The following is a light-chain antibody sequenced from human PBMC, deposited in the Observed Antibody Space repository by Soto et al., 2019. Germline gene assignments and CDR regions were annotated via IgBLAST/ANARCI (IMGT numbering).Light chain of an antibody. Sequence: EIVLTQSPATLSLSAGERATLSCRPSQIFSPSYLAWYQHKPGQGPRLLIFAASSRATGVPDRFSGSGSGKDFTLTITRLEPEDSAIYYCQQYGRSPHSFGRGTHLEIK. V-gene: IGKV3-20*01. CDR3: QQYGRSPHS. CDR1: QIFSPSY. J-gene: IGKJ2*03. CDR2: AAS.